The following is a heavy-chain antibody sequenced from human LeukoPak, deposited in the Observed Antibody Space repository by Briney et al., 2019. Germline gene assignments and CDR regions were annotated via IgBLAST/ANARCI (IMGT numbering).Heavy chain of an antibody. CDR1: GYSISSGYY. CDR3: ATLGFSSGYYYYFDH. CDR2: IYYSGST. D-gene: IGHD3-22*01. Sequence: SETLSLTCTVSGYSISSGYYWGWLRQPPGKGREWIGSIYYSGSTYYNPSLKSRVTISVDTSKNQFSLKLSSVTAADTAVYYCATLGFSSGYYYYFDHWGQGTLVTVSS. J-gene: IGHJ4*02. V-gene: IGHV4-38-2*02.